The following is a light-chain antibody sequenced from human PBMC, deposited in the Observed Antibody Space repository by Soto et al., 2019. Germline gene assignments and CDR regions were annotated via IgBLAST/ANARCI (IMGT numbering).Light chain of an antibody. J-gene: IGKJ5*01. Sequence: DIQMTQSPSSVSASVGDRVTITCRASQPISSWLAWYQQKPGEAPKLLIFAASTLQSGVPSRFRGGGAGTHFTLIKSTLHLENSEIYFFKLPTSSPPFGRGT. CDR3: KLPTSSPP. CDR2: AAS. CDR1: QPISSW. V-gene: IGKV1-12*01.